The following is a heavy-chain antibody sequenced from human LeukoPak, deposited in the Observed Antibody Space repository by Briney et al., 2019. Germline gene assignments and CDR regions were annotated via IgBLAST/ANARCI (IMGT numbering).Heavy chain of an antibody. V-gene: IGHV1-2*02. CDR1: GYTFTGYY. D-gene: IGHD3-3*01. CDR2: INPNSGGT. J-gene: IGHJ4*02. Sequence: VASVKVSCKASGYTFTGYYMHWVRQAPGQGLEWMGWINPNSGGTNYAQKFQGRVTMTRDTSISTAYMELSRLRSDDTAAYYCARGSKSITIFGVVNRGPFNYWGQGTLVTVSS. CDR3: ARGSKSITIFGVVNRGPFNY.